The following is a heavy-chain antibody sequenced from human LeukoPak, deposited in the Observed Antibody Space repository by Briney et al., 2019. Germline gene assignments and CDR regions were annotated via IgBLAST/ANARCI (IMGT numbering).Heavy chain of an antibody. V-gene: IGHV4-34*04. CDR3: ARDSNYEHPARNYYGMDV. CDR1: GGSLSGYY. D-gene: IGHD4-11*01. CDR2: IHHNGSP. Sequence: PSETLSLTCAVYGGSLSGYYWRWIRQPPGKGLEWIGEIHHNGSPNNNPSLKSRHTHSLNTSKNLFSVKLRSVTAADTALFFEARDSNYEHPARNYYGMDVWGQGTTVTVSS. J-gene: IGHJ6*02.